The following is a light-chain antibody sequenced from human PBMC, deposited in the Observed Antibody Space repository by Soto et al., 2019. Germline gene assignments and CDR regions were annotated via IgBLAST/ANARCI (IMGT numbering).Light chain of an antibody. CDR1: SSDVGGHDY. V-gene: IGLV2-14*01. J-gene: IGLJ3*02. CDR2: EVS. CDR3: SSDVSGYSLGV. Sequence: QSALTQPAFVSGSPGQSITISCTGTSSDVGGHDYVSWYQQHPGKAPKLIIYEVSIRPSGVSSRFSGSKSANTASLTISGLQPEDEADYFCSSDVSGYSLGVFGGGTKVTVL.